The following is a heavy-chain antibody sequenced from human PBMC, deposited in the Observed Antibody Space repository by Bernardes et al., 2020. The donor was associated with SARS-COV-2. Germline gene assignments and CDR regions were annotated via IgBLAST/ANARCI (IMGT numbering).Heavy chain of an antibody. CDR3: ARILRDNGFGSGYYDH. D-gene: IGHD3-10*01. CDR2: ITASPNYI. Sequence: GGSLRLSCAASGFNFSSYAMNWVRQAPGKGLQWVSSITASPNYIQYADSVEGRFTVSRDNAKNSLYLEMTSLRADDTAIYYCARILRDNGFGSGYYDHWGGSTLVTVS. J-gene: IGHJ2*01. V-gene: IGHV3-21*01. CDR1: GFNFSSYA.